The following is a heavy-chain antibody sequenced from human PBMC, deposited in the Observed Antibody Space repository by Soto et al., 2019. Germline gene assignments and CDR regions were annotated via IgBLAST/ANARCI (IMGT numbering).Heavy chain of an antibody. Sequence: PGGSLRLSCAASGFIFSSYWMHWVRQAPGKGLVWVSRINSDGSGTGYADSVKGRFTISRDNAKNTLSLQMDSLRVEATALFYCARRYRSGGACYSAFAYWGQG. D-gene: IGHD2-15*01. CDR1: GFIFSSYW. CDR2: INSDGSGT. V-gene: IGHV3-74*01. J-gene: IGHJ4*02. CDR3: ARRYRSGGACYSAFAY.